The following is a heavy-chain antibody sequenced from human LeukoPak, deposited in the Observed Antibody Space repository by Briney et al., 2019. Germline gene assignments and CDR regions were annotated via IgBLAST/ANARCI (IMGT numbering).Heavy chain of an antibody. CDR2: ISYDGSNK. J-gene: IGHJ3*02. D-gene: IGHD3-10*01. CDR3: ARERFGETDDAFDI. CDR1: GFTFSSYA. Sequence: GGSLRLSCAASGFTFSSYAMHWVRQAPGKGLEWVAVISYDGSNKYYADSVKGRFTISRDNSENTLYLQMNSLRAEDTAVYYCARERFGETDDAFDIWGQGTMVTVSS. V-gene: IGHV3-30-3*01.